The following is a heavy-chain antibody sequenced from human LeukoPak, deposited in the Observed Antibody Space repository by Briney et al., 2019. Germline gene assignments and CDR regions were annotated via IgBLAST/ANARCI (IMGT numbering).Heavy chain of an antibody. D-gene: IGHD3-10*01. Sequence: SETLSLTCTVSGGSISSSSYYWGWIRQPPGKGLEWIGSIYYSGSTYYNPSLKSRVTISVDTSKNQFSLKLSSVTAADTAVYYCARESPMVRGVIRYFDYWGQGTLVTVSS. CDR3: ARESPMVRGVIRYFDY. V-gene: IGHV4-39*01. CDR1: GGSISSSSYY. CDR2: IYYSGST. J-gene: IGHJ4*02.